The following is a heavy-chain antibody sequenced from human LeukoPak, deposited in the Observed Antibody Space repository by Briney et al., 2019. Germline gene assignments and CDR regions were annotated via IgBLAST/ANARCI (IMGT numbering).Heavy chain of an antibody. CDR2: ISSSGSTI. V-gene: IGHV3-48*03. D-gene: IGHD1-26*01. CDR1: GFTFSSYE. Sequence: GGSLRLSWAASGFTFSSYEMNWVRQAPGKGLEWVSYISSSGSTIYYADSVKGRFTISRDNAKNSLYLQMNSLRAEDTAVYYCAREDSGSYAYYGMDVWGQGTTVTVSS. CDR3: AREDSGSYAYYGMDV. J-gene: IGHJ6*02.